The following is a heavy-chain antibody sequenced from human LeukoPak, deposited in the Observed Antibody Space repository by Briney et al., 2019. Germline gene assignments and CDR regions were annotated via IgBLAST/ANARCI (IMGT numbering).Heavy chain of an antibody. CDR1: GGSFSGYY. J-gene: IGHJ4*02. Sequence: PSETLSFTCAVYGGSFSGYYWSWIRQPPGKGLEWIGEINHSGSTNYNPSLKSRVTISVDTSKNQFSLKLSSVTAADTAVYYCARGPLASFYGSGSYHSPILHYWGQGTLVTVSS. V-gene: IGHV4-34*01. D-gene: IGHD3-10*01. CDR2: INHSGST. CDR3: ARGPLASFYGSGSYHSPILHY.